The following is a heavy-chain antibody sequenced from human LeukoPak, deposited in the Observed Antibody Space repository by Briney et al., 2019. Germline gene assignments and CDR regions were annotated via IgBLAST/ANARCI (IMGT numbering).Heavy chain of an antibody. V-gene: IGHV3-23*01. Sequence: PGGSLRLSCAASGFTFSNYAMSWVRQAPGEGLEWVSSISVSGGSTFYADSVKGRFTISRDNARNSLYLQMSSLRVEDTAIYYCARLFGGVTTYDYWGQGAQVTVSS. D-gene: IGHD2-8*02. CDR2: ISVSGGST. J-gene: IGHJ4*02. CDR3: ARLFGGVTTYDY. CDR1: GFTFSNYA.